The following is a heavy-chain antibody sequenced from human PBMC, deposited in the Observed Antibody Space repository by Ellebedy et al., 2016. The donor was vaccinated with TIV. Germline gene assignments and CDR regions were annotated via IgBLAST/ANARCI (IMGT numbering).Heavy chain of an antibody. CDR3: ARELGVWFGELLSP. CDR1: GYTLTDLS. Sequence: ASVKVSXXVSGYTLTDLSMHWVRQAPGKGLEWMGGFDPEDGETIYAQKFQGRVTMTRDTSTSTVYMELSSLRSEDTAVYYCARELGVWFGELLSPWGQGTLVTVSS. CDR2: FDPEDGET. D-gene: IGHD3-10*01. V-gene: IGHV1-24*01. J-gene: IGHJ5*02.